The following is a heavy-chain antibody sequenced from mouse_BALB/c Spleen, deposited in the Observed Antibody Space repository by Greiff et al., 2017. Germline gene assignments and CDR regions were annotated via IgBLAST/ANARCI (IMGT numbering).Heavy chain of an antibody. CDR2: INPSTGYT. J-gene: IGHJ2*01. Sequence: VQLQRSGAELAKPGASVKMSCKASGYTFTSYWMHWVKQRPGQGLEWIGYINPSTGYTEYNQKFKDKATLTADKSSSTAYMQLSSLTSEDSAVYYCARGVWYYFDYWGQGTTLTVSS. CDR1: GYTFTSYW. V-gene: IGHV1-7*01. CDR3: ARGVWYYFDY.